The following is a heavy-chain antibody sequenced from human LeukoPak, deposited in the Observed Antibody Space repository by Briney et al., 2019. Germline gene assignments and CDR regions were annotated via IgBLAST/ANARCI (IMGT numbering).Heavy chain of an antibody. V-gene: IGHV4-34*01. CDR2: INHRGST. J-gene: IGHJ4*02. CDR3: ARGLVEAQPPSEVFDY. Sequence: SETLSLTCAVYGGAISGYYWSWIRQPPGKGLEWIGEINHRGSTNCNPSLKSRVTISVVTSKNQFSLKLSSVTAADTAVYYCARGLVEAQPPSEVFDYWGQGTLVTVSS. CDR1: GGAISGYY. D-gene: IGHD3-9*01.